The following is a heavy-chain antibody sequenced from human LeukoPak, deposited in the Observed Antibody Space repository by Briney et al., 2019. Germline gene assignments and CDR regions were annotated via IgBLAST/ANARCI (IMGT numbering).Heavy chain of an antibody. CDR1: GFIFSRDS. CDR2: ISHDSGIR. CDR3: VRDNPRCCGVVPANIDDY. D-gene: IGHD2-15*01. J-gene: IGHJ4*02. V-gene: IGHV3-48*01. Sequence: GGSLRLSCAASGFIFSRDSRNWVRQAPGKGLEWISYISHDSGIRYYADSVRGRFTISRDNAKNSLHLEMHSLRAEDTAVYYCVRDNPRCCGVVPANIDDYWGQGTLVTVSS.